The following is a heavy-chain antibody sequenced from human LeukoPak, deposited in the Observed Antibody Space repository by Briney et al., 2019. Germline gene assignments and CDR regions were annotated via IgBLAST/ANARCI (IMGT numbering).Heavy chain of an antibody. D-gene: IGHD2-2*01. CDR2: INPNSGGT. V-gene: IGHV1-2*02. Sequence: ASVKVSCKASGYTFTGYYMHWVRQAPGQGLEWMGWINPNSGGTNYAQKFQGRVTMTRDTSISTAYMELSRLRSDDTAVYYCARTGPAATSYGMDVWGQGTTVTVSS. CDR1: GYTFTGYY. CDR3: ARTGPAATSYGMDV. J-gene: IGHJ6*02.